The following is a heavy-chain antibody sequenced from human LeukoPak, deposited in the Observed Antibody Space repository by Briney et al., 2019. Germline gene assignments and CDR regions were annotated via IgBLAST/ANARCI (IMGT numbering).Heavy chain of an antibody. Sequence: PSETLSLTCTVSGASISSGGYYWSWIRQPPGKGLEWIGEINHSGSTNYNPSLKSRVTISVDTSKNQFSLKLSSVTAADTAVYYCATGYSYGYFDYWGQGTLVTVSS. J-gene: IGHJ4*02. CDR2: INHSGST. CDR3: ATGYSYGYFDY. D-gene: IGHD5-18*01. V-gene: IGHV4-39*07. CDR1: GASISSGGYY.